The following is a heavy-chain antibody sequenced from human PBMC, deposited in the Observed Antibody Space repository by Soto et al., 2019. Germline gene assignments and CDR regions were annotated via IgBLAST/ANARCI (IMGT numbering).Heavy chain of an antibody. J-gene: IGHJ6*02. CDR2: IYSGGST. CDR3: ARNSLGNSHYYGMDV. CDR1: GFTVSSNY. D-gene: IGHD4-4*01. Sequence: GGSLRLSCAASGFTVSSNYMSWVRQAPGKGLEWVSVIYSGGSTYYADSVKGRFTISRDNSKNTLYLQMNSLRAEDTAVYYCARNSLGNSHYYGMDVWGQGTTVTVSS. V-gene: IGHV3-66*01.